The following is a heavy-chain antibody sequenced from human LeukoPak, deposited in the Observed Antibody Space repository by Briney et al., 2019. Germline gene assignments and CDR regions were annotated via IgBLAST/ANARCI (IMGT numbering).Heavy chain of an antibody. Sequence: SETLSLTCTVSGGSISSYYWSWIRQPPGKGLERIGYIYYSGSTNYNPSLKSRVTISVDTSKNQFSLKLSSVTAADTAVYYCARGGYSGYDFDYWGPGTLVTVSS. V-gene: IGHV4-59*01. J-gene: IGHJ4*02. D-gene: IGHD5-12*01. CDR1: GGSISSYY. CDR2: IYYSGST. CDR3: ARGGYSGYDFDY.